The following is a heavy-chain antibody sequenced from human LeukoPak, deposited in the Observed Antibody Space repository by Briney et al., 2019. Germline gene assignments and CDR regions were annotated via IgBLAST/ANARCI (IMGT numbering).Heavy chain of an antibody. CDR2: IKEDGSEK. CDR3: ATPQMDTGYRSFDI. D-gene: IGHD5-24*01. CDR1: GFTITTYW. J-gene: IGHJ3*02. V-gene: IGHV3-7*01. Sequence: TGGSLRLSCGASGFTITTYWMTWGRWAPGRGVEWVAKIKEDGSEKSYVDCVKGRFTISRDNARTSLPLQMNSLRAEDTAVYFCATPQMDTGYRSFDIWGQGRMVTVSS.